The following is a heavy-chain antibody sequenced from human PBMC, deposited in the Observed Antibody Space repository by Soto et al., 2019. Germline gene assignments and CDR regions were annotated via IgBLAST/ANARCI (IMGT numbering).Heavy chain of an antibody. D-gene: IGHD2-21*01. CDR2: IFYSGST. CDR3: ARQPTTGDTDLWFDP. V-gene: IGHV4-39*01. J-gene: IGHJ5*02. CDR1: GGSISTSRSY. Sequence: SETLSLTCAVSGGSISTSRSYWAWIRQPPGKGLEWLANIFYSGSTYYNPSLASRVTVSVDTSKNEFSLKLRSVTAADTAVYYCARQPTTGDTDLWFDPWGQGTLVTVSS.